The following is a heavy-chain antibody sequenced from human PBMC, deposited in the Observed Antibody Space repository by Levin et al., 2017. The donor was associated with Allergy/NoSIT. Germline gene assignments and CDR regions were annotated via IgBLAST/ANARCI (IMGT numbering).Heavy chain of an antibody. CDR1: GGSISSSSYY. CDR3: ATQGSSSGWYGEDY. V-gene: IGHV4-39*01. CDR2: IYYSGTT. Sequence: ASQTLSLTCTVSGGSISSSSYYWGWIRQPPGKGLEWIGSIYYSGTTYYNPSLKSRVTISVDTSKNHFSLKLTSVTAADTALYYCATQGSSSGWYGEDYWGQGTLVTVSS. D-gene: IGHD6-19*01. J-gene: IGHJ4*02.